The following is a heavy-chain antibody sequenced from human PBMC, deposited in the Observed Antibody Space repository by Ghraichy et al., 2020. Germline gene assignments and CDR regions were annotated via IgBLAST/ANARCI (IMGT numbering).Heavy chain of an antibody. V-gene: IGHV3-23*01. CDR1: GFTFSSYA. CDR3: AKDKSLPQAIVLMMYATFDS. CDR2: ISGSGGTT. D-gene: IGHD2-8*01. Sequence: GGSLRLSCEASGFTFSSYAMSWVRQAPGKGLEWVSAISGSGGTTYHADTVKGRFTISRDNSKNTLYLQMNSLRAEDTATYYCAKDKSLPQAIVLMMYATFDSWGQGTLVTVSS. J-gene: IGHJ4*02.